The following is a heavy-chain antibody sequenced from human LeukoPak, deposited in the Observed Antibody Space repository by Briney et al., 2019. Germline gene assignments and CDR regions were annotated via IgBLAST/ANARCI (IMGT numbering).Heavy chain of an antibody. Sequence: SCKASGYTFSSYAMHWVRQAPGKGLEWVAVISYDGSNKYYADSVKGRFTISRDNSKNTLYLQMNSLRAEDTAVYYCARELPIEYSSSWRPFDYWGQGTLVTVSS. J-gene: IGHJ4*02. CDR3: ARELPIEYSSSWRPFDY. CDR2: ISYDGSNK. CDR1: GYTFSSYA. V-gene: IGHV3-30-3*01. D-gene: IGHD6-13*01.